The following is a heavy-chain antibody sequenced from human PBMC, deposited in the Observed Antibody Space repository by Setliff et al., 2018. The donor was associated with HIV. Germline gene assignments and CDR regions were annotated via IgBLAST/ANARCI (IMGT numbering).Heavy chain of an antibody. D-gene: IGHD1-26*01. CDR1: GGSIKSSSYY. V-gene: IGHV4-39*07. CDR2: IYSGGTT. Sequence: PSETLSLTCTVSGGSIKSSSYYWGWIRQPPGKGLEWIGNIYSGGTTYYNSSLRSRVTISVDTSKKHFSLDLYSVTAADTAVYYCARDHNSGTLHAFDLWGRGTKVTVSS. CDR3: ARDHNSGTLHAFDL. J-gene: IGHJ3*01.